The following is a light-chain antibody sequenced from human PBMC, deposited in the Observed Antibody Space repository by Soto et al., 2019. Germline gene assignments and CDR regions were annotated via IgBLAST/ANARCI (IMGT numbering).Light chain of an antibody. V-gene: IGLV1-51*01. J-gene: IGLJ1*01. CDR2: DNN. Sequence: QSVLTQPPSVSAAPGQKVTISCSGSSSNNGNNYVSWYQQLPGTAPKLLIYDNNKRPSGIPDRFSGSKSGTSATLGITGLQTGDEADYYCGTWDSSLSAGRVFGTGTKLTVL. CDR3: GTWDSSLSAGRV. CDR1: SSNNGNNY.